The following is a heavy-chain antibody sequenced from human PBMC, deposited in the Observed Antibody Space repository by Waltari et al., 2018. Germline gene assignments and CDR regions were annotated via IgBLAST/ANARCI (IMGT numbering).Heavy chain of an antibody. V-gene: IGHV3-23*01. Sequence: EVQLLESGGGLVQPGGSLRLSCAASGFTFSSYAMSWVRQGPGKWVEGVSAMSGRGGSTYYADSVKGRFTRSREKSKNTLYVQRNSRRAEDTAVYYCAKGGGWELLGFDYWGQGTLVTVSS. D-gene: IGHD1-26*01. J-gene: IGHJ4*02. CDR3: AKGGGWELLGFDY. CDR1: GFTFSSYA. CDR2: MSGRGGST.